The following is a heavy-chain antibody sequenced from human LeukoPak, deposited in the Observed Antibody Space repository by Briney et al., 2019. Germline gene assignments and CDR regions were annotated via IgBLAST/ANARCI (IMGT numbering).Heavy chain of an antibody. D-gene: IGHD6-13*01. V-gene: IGHV1-69*05. CDR2: IIPIFGTA. Sequence: ASVKVSCKASGGTFSSYAISWVRQAPGQGLEWMGGIIPIFGTANYAQKFQGRVTITTDESTSTAYMELSSLRSEDTAVYYCARGARIAAAGTGHWGQGTLVTVSS. CDR3: ARGARIAAAGTGH. J-gene: IGHJ4*02. CDR1: GGTFSSYA.